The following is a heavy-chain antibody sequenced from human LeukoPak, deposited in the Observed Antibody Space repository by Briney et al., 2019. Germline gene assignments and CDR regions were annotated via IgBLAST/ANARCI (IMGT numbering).Heavy chain of an antibody. V-gene: IGHV3-30*18. J-gene: IGHJ4*02. D-gene: IGHD2-21*02. CDR2: ISYDGSNK. CDR1: GFTFSSYG. CDR3: AKDIFPKTYCGGDCYSRLFDY. Sequence: GRSLRLSCAASGFTFSSYGMHWVRQAPGKGLEWVAVISYDGSNKYYADSVKGRFTISRDNSKNTLYLQMNSLRAEDTAVYYCAKDIFPKTYCGGDCYSRLFDYWGREPWSPSPQ.